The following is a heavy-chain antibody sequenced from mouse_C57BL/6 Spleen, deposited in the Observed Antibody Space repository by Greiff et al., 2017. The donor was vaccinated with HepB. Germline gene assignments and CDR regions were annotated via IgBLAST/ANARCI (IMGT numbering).Heavy chain of an antibody. Sequence: VQLKESGGGLVKPGGSLKLSCAASGFTFSDYGMHWVRQAPEKGLEWVAYISSGSSTIYYAGTVKGRFTISRDNAKNTLFLQMTSLRSEDTAMYYCASYGNYDYYAMDYWGQGTSVTVSS. CDR2: ISSGSSTI. CDR3: ASYGNYDYYAMDY. D-gene: IGHD2-1*01. J-gene: IGHJ4*01. V-gene: IGHV5-17*01. CDR1: GFTFSDYG.